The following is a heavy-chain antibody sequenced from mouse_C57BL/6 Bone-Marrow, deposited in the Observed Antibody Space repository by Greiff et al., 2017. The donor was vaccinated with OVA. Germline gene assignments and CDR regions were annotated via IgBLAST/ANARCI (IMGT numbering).Heavy chain of an antibody. CDR2: ISYDGSN. CDR1: GYSITSGYY. CDR3: ASGRAWFAY. Sequence: EVQLVESGPGLVKPSQSLSLTCSVTGYSITSGYYWNWIRQFPGNKLEWMGYISYDGSNNYNPSLKNRISITRDTAKNQFFLKLNSVTTEDTATYYCASGRAWFAYWGQGTLVTVSA. J-gene: IGHJ3*01. V-gene: IGHV3-6*01.